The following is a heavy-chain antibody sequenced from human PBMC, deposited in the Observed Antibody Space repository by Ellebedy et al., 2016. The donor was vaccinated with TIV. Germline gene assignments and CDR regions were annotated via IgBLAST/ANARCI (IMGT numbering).Heavy chain of an antibody. CDR3: ARGFRRYGMDV. V-gene: IGHV3-13*01. J-gene: IGHJ6*02. Sequence: GESLKISXAASGFTFSSYDMHWVRHATGKGLEWVSAIGTAGDTYYPGSVKGRFTISRENAKNSLYLQMNSLRAGDTAVYYCARGFRRYGMDVWGQGTTVTVSS. CDR2: IGTAGDT. CDR1: GFTFSSYD.